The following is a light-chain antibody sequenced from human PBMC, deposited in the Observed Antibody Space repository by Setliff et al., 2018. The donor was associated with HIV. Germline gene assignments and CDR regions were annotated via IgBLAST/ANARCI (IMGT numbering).Light chain of an antibody. J-gene: IGLJ3*02. V-gene: IGLV2-14*03. CDR2: AVT. Sequence: QSVLTQPASVSGSPGQSITISCTGTSSDVGDYNYVSWYQQHPGKAPKLMIYAVTHRPSGVSNRFSGSKSGNTASLTISRLQAEDEADYYCCSYTSSRTVVFGGGTQLTVL. CDR1: SSDVGDYNY. CDR3: CSYTSSRTVV.